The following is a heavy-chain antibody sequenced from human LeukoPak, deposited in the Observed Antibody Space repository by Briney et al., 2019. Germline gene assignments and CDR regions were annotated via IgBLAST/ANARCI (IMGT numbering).Heavy chain of an antibody. Sequence: GGSLRLSCAASGFTFSSYAMSWVRQAPGEGLEWVSAISGSGGSTYYADSVRGRFTISRDNSKNTLYLQMNSLRAEDTAVYYCAKDHQDIVVVVAGAVNWFDPWGQGTLVTVSS. V-gene: IGHV3-23*01. CDR3: AKDHQDIVVVVAGAVNWFDP. CDR2: ISGSGGST. CDR1: GFTFSSYA. J-gene: IGHJ5*02. D-gene: IGHD2-15*01.